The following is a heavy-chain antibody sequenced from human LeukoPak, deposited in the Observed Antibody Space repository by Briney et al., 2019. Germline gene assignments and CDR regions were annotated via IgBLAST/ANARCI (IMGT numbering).Heavy chain of an antibody. V-gene: IGHV4-59*08. CDR3: ARSISGSDVGTWQY. CDR2: VYYSGSP. J-gene: IGHJ4*02. Sequence: KPSETLSLTWTVSGGSINNYYWTWLGQPPGKGLEWIGSVYYSGSPDFNPSLKSRVTISADTSTNQFSLKLTSVTAADSAVYYCARSISGSDVGTWQYWGPGILVTVSS. D-gene: IGHD1-1*01. CDR1: GGSINNYY.